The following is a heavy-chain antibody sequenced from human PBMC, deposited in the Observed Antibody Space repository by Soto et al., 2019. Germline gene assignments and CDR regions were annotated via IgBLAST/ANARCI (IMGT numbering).Heavy chain of an antibody. D-gene: IGHD6-19*01. V-gene: IGHV3-30-3*01. Sequence: QVQLVESGGGVVQPGRSLRLSCAASGFTFSSYAMHWVRQVPGKGLEWVAVISYDGSNKYYADSVKGRFTISRDNSKNTLYLQMNSLRAEDTAVYYCARDRGVYSSGWYYYYGMDVWGQGTTVTVSS. CDR3: ARDRGVYSSGWYYYYGMDV. CDR1: GFTFSSYA. J-gene: IGHJ6*02. CDR2: ISYDGSNK.